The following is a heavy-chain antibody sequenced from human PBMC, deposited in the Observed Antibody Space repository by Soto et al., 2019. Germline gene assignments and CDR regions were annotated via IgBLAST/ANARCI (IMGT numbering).Heavy chain of an antibody. J-gene: IGHJ6*02. CDR2: IYYSGST. CDR3: AGETVVYYYGMDV. Sequence: SETLSLTCTVPGGSISSGGYYWSWIRQHPGKGLEWIGYIYYSGSTYYNPSLKSRVTISVDTSKNQFSLKLSSVTAADTAVYYCAGETVVYYYGMDVWGQGTTVTVSS. V-gene: IGHV4-31*03. D-gene: IGHD2-15*01. CDR1: GGSISSGGYY.